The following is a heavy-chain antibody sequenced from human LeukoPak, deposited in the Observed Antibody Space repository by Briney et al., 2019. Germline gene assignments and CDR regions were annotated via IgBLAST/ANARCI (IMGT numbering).Heavy chain of an antibody. CDR1: GGSISSSSYY. CDR2: IYYSGST. CDR3: AFEGWGSYSPADAFDI. J-gene: IGHJ3*02. V-gene: IGHV4-39*07. Sequence: PSETLSLTWTVSGGSISSSSYYWGWIRQPPGKGLEWIGSIYYSGSTYYNPSLKSRVTISVDTSKHPFSLKLSSVTAADTAVYYCAFEGWGSYSPADAFDIWGEGTMVTVSS. D-gene: IGHD3-10*01.